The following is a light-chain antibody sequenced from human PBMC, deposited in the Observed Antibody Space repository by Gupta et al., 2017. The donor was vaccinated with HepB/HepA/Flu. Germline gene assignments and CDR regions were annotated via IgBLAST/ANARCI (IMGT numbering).Light chain of an antibody. Sequence: SYVLTQSLSVSVAPGKTARITCGGNDIGTKNVHWYQRRPGQAPVLVIYDDRDRPSGIPERISGSNSGNTATLTISRVEAGDEADYYCQVWDRLSDHVVFGGGTKLTV. CDR2: DDR. J-gene: IGLJ2*01. V-gene: IGLV3-21*03. CDR3: QVWDRLSDHVV. CDR1: DIGTKN.